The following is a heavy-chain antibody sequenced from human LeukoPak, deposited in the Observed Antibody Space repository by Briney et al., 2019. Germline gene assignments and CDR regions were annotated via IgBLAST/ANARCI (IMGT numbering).Heavy chain of an antibody. V-gene: IGHV1-18*01. J-gene: IGHJ6*03. CDR2: ISGYNGNT. CDR1: GYTFTSYG. CDR3: ARQPNCCIDYYYMDV. Sequence: EASVKVSCKASGYTFTSYGISWVRQAPGQGLEWMGWISGYNGNTKYAQKFQDRVTMTTDTSTSTAYMELRSLRSDDTAVYYCARQPNCCIDYYYMDVWGKGTTVTVSS. D-gene: IGHD7-27*01.